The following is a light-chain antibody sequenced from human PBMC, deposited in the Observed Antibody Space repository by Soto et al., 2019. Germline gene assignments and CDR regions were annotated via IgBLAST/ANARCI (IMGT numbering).Light chain of an antibody. Sequence: EIGMTQSPAALPVSPGEGATLSCRARQRVSSNLAWYQHKPWQAHRLLIFGAFTRASGIPTRFSGSGSGTEFTLTISSLQSEDFTVYYCQQYNNWPQFGQGTKVEIK. J-gene: IGKJ1*01. CDR3: QQYNNWPQ. V-gene: IGKV3-15*01. CDR1: QRVSSN. CDR2: GAF.